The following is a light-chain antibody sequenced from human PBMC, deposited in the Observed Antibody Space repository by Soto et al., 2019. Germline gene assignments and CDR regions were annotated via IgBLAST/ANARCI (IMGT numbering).Light chain of an antibody. CDR2: DAS. CDR3: QQYNTYSSLT. CDR1: QSLNSR. J-gene: IGKJ4*01. Sequence: DIQLTQSPSTLSASVGDRVTLTCRAAQSLNSRLAWYQHRPGKAPRLLIYDASSLESGVPSRFSGSGYGTEFTLTISSLQPDDFATYYCQQYNTYSSLTFGGGTKVDI. V-gene: IGKV1-5*01.